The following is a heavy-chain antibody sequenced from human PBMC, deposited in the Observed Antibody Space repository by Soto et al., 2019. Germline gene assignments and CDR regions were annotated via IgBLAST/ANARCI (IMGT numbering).Heavy chain of an antibody. V-gene: IGHV1-18*01. CDR2: ISAYNGHT. D-gene: IGHD2-21*02. Sequence: VSVMVSLKDSVYTFTTCAISWVGQAPGQGLEWMGWISAYNGHTNYAQKLQGRVTLTTDTSTRTAHMELRSLPSGDTALYYCVRAEGGHWYCHDYWAQALLVPESS. CDR1: VYTFTTCA. J-gene: IGHJ4*02. CDR3: VRAEGGHWYCHDY.